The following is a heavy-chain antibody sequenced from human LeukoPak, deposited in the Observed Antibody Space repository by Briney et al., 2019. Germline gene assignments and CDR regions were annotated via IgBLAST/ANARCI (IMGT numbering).Heavy chain of an antibody. CDR1: GFTFSSYW. J-gene: IGHJ4*02. CDR2: IHSDGSST. D-gene: IGHD6-6*01. Sequence: PGGPLRLSCAAPGFTFSSYWMHWVRQAPGKGLVRVSRIHSDGSSTTYADSVKGRFTISRDNAKNTLFLQMNNLRAEDTAVYYCARTRSYYFDYWGQGTLVSVSS. V-gene: IGHV3-74*01. CDR3: ARTRSYYFDY.